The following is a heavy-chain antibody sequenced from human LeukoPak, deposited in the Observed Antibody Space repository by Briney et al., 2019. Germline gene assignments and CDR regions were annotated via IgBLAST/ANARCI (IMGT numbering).Heavy chain of an antibody. Sequence: ASVKVSCKASGYTFTGYYMHWVRQAPGQGLEWMGWINPNSGGTNYAQKFQGRVTMTRDTSISTAYMELSRLRSDDMAVYYCARGWSGSYYSHYYYYMDVWGKGTTVTVSS. CDR1: GYTFTGYY. V-gene: IGHV1-2*02. CDR2: INPNSGGT. J-gene: IGHJ6*03. CDR3: ARGWSGSYYSHYYYYMDV. D-gene: IGHD1-26*01.